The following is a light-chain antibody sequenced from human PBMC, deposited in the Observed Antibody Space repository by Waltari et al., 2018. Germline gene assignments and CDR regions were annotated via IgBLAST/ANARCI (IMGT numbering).Light chain of an antibody. Sequence: QSALTQPASVSGSPGQSITISCTGRSRDVGRYHFVSWYQQHPGKAPKLMIYDVTDRPSGVSNRFSGSKSGNTASLTISGLQPEDEADYYCSSHTTSSTLVFGGGTRVTVL. CDR1: SRDVGRYHF. CDR2: DVT. J-gene: IGLJ3*02. V-gene: IGLV2-14*03. CDR3: SSHTTSSTLV.